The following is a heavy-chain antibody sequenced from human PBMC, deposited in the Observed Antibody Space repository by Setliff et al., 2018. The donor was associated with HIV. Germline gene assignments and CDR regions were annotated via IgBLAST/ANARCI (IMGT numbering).Heavy chain of an antibody. D-gene: IGHD3-22*01. CDR1: GYFISNGYY. CDR2: IYQNGNT. J-gene: IGHJ4*02. CDR3: ARQAWHYDRDGYFIDY. V-gene: IGHV4-38-2*02. Sequence: TLSLTCSVSGYFISNGYYWGWIRQPPGKGLEWVGTIYQNGNTYYSPSLESRVSVSMDMSRNQFSVKLNSATAADTAVYYCARQAWHYDRDGYFIDYWGQGKLVTVSS.